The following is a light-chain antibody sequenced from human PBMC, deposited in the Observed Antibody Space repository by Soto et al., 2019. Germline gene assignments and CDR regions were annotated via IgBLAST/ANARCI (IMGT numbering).Light chain of an antibody. Sequence: AIRMTQSPSSFSASTGDRVTITCRASQVLGSALAWYQQKPGKAPNVLIYDASTLQSGVPSRFSGSGSGTDFTITISSLQSEDFATYYCQQYYNYPLTFGGGTKVEIK. CDR2: DAS. J-gene: IGKJ4*01. CDR1: QVLGSA. CDR3: QQYYNYPLT. V-gene: IGKV1-8*01.